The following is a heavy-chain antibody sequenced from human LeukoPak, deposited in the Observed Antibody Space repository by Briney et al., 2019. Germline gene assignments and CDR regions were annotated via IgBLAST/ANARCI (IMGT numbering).Heavy chain of an antibody. V-gene: IGHV4-34*01. Sequence: SETLSLTCAVYGGSFSGHYWSWIRQPPGKGLEWIGEINHSGSTNYNPSLKSRVTISVDTSKNQFSLKLSSVTAADTAVYYCAREHGDYNYWGQGTLVTVSS. CDR3: AREHGDYNY. D-gene: IGHD4-17*01. CDR1: GGSFSGHY. CDR2: INHSGST. J-gene: IGHJ4*02.